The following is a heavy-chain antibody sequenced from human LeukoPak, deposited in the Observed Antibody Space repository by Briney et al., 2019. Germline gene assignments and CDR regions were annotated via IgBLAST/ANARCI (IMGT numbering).Heavy chain of an antibody. V-gene: IGHV1-69*05. Sequence: SVKVSRKASGGTFSSYAISWVRQAPGQGLEWMGRIIPIFGTANYAQKFQGRVTITTDESTSTAYMELSSLRSEDTAVYYCARAGPDYVWGSYREAFDYWGQGTLVSVSS. CDR1: GGTFSSYA. D-gene: IGHD3-16*02. J-gene: IGHJ4*02. CDR2: IIPIFGTA. CDR3: ARAGPDYVWGSYREAFDY.